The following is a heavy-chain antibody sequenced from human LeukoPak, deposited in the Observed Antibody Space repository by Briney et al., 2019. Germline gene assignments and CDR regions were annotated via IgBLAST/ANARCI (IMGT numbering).Heavy chain of an antibody. Sequence: ASVKVSCXASGYTFTGYYMHWVRQARGQGLEWMGWINPNSGGTNYAQKFQGRVTMTRDTSISTAYMELSRLRSDDTAVYYCARDLTRDFWSGYFLYYFDYWGQGTLVTVSS. CDR2: INPNSGGT. V-gene: IGHV1-2*02. CDR1: GYTFTGYY. CDR3: ARDLTRDFWSGYFLYYFDY. J-gene: IGHJ4*02. D-gene: IGHD3-3*01.